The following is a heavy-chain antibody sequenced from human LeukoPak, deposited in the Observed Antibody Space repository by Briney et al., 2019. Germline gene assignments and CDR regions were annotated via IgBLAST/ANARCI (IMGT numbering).Heavy chain of an antibody. D-gene: IGHD1-26*01. V-gene: IGHV1-2*06. Sequence: GASVKVSCKASGYTFTGYYMHWVQQAPGQGLEWMGRINPNSGGTNYAQKFQGRVTMTRDTSISTAYMELGRLRSDDTAVYYCARGGGPKYSNYYYYGMDVWGQGTTVTVSS. CDR2: INPNSGGT. CDR3: ARGGGPKYSNYYYYGMDV. J-gene: IGHJ6*02. CDR1: GYTFTGYY.